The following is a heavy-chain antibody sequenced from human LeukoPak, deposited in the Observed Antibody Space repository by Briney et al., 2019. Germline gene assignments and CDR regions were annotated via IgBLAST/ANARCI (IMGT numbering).Heavy chain of an antibody. D-gene: IGHD3-22*01. CDR2: INTSGST. V-gene: IGHV4-4*07. Sequence: SETLSLTCTVSGGSISSYYWSWIRQPAGKGLEWIGRINTSGSTKYKPSLKSRVTMSVDTSKNQFSLKLSSVTAADTAVYYCARGVHPLYYYDSSGYLEPWGQGTLVTVSS. J-gene: IGHJ5*02. CDR3: ARGVHPLYYYDSSGYLEP. CDR1: GGSISSYY.